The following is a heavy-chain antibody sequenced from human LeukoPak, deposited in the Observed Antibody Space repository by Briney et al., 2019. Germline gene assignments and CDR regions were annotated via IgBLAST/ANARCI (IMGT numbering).Heavy chain of an antibody. Sequence: GGSLRLSCAASGLTFSTYTMHWVRQAPGKGLEWLSSISSRSNFINYSDSVRGRFTISRDNADNSLFLRMNSLSAEDTAVYYCARARVYGYSSGGLIDFWGQGTTVTVSS. CDR3: ARARVYGYSSGGLIDF. V-gene: IGHV3-21*06. D-gene: IGHD5-18*01. CDR2: ISSRSNFI. J-gene: IGHJ4*02. CDR1: GLTFSTYT.